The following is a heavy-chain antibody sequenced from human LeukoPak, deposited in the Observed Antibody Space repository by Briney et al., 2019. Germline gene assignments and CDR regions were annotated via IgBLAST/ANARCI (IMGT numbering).Heavy chain of an antibody. D-gene: IGHD3-3*01. Sequence: TSETLSLTCTVSGGSISSYYWSWIRQPPGKGLEWIGYICYSGSTNYNPSLKSRVTISVDTSKNQFSLKLTSVTAADTAVYYCARHTPGGDPLRFLSPWGQGTLVTVSS. V-gene: IGHV4-59*08. CDR2: ICYSGST. J-gene: IGHJ4*02. CDR1: GGSISSYY. CDR3: ARHTPGGDPLRFLSP.